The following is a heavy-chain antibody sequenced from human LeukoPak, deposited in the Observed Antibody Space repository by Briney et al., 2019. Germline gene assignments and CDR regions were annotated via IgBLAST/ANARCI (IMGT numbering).Heavy chain of an antibody. CDR1: GFTFDDYA. CDR2: ITWDGDST. J-gene: IGHJ4*02. V-gene: IGHV3-43D*03. Sequence: GGSLRLSCAASGFTFDDYAMHWVRQAPGKGLEWVSLITWDGDSTYYAHPVKGRFTISRDNSKNYLYLQMNSLRAEDTALYYCAKGTSSWHEFDSWGQGTLVTVSS. CDR3: AKGTSSWHEFDS. D-gene: IGHD6-13*01.